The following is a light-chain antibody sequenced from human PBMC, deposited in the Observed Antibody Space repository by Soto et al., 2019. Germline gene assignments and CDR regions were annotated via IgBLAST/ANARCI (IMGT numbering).Light chain of an antibody. CDR2: KAS. J-gene: IGKJ1*01. CDR1: QSISSY. Sequence: DIQMTQSPSSLSASVGDRVTMSCRASQSISSYLNWYQQKPGKAPKLLIYKASSLESGVPSRFSGSGSGTEFTLTISSLQPDDFATYYCQQYNSYPTFGQGTKVDIK. CDR3: QQYNSYPT. V-gene: IGKV1-5*03.